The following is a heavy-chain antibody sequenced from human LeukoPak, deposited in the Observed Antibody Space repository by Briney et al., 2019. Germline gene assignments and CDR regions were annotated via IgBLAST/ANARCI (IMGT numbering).Heavy chain of an antibody. Sequence: GGSLRLSCAASGFNFRGYAMSWVRQAPGKGLEWVSAISGSGGRAHYADSVRSRFTISRDNSQNTLQLQMNSLRAEDTAVYYCAREVVMGETNYYYYGMGVWGQGTTVTVSS. D-gene: IGHD2-21*01. CDR3: AREVVMGETNYYYYGMGV. V-gene: IGHV3-23*01. J-gene: IGHJ6*02. CDR1: GFNFRGYA. CDR2: ISGSGGRA.